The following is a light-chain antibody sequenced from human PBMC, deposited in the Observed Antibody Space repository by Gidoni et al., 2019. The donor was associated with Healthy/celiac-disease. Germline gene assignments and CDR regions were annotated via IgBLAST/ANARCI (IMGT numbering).Light chain of an antibody. CDR2: KAS. J-gene: IGKJ1*01. Sequence: DIQMTQSPSTLSASVGDRVTITCRASQSISSWLAWYQQKPGKAPKLLIYKASSLESGVPSRFSGSGSGTEFTLTISSLQPDDFATYYCQHFWTFGQGTKVEIE. CDR1: QSISSW. V-gene: IGKV1-5*03. CDR3: QHFWT.